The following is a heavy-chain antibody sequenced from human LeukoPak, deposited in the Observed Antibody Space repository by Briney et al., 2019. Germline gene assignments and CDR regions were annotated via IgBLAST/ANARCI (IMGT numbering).Heavy chain of an antibody. CDR1: GFTFSAYS. Sequence: SGGSLRLSCAASGFTFSAYSMNWVRQAPGQGLEWVSSITSSSSSTYYADSVKGRFTISRDNAKNSLYLQMNILRAEDTAVYFCARFEPCQCDDVFNIWGQGTMVTVSS. CDR3: ARFEPCQCDDVFNI. J-gene: IGHJ3*02. CDR2: ITSSSSST. V-gene: IGHV3-21*01. D-gene: IGHD1-14*01.